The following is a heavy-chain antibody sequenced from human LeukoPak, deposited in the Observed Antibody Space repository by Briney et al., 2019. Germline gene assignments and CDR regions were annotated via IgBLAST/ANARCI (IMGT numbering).Heavy chain of an antibody. Sequence: PSETLSLTCTVSGYSISSGHYWGWIRQPPGKGLEWIGEINHSGSTNYNPPLKSRVTISVDTSKNQFSLKLSSVTAADTAVYYCARGADYWGQGTLVTVSS. V-gene: IGHV4-38-2*02. J-gene: IGHJ4*02. CDR1: GYSISSGHY. CDR2: INHSGST. CDR3: ARGADY.